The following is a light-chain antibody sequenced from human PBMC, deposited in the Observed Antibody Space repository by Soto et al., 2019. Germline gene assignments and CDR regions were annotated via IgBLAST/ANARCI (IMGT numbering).Light chain of an antibody. CDR3: QQSYRTPLT. V-gene: IGKV1-39*01. CDR1: QSITTY. Sequence: DIQMTQSPSSLSASVGDRVTITCRASQSITTYLNWYQQKPGKAPKLLIYGASTLQGGVPSRFSGGGSGTDFTLNISSLQHEDFATFYCQQSYRTPLTFGGGTKVDTK. CDR2: GAS. J-gene: IGKJ4*01.